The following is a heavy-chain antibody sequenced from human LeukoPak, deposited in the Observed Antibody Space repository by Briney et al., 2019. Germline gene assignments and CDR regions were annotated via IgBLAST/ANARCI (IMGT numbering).Heavy chain of an antibody. CDR2: IIPIFRTA. Sequence: SVKVSCKASGGNFGSYPISWVRQAPGQGLEWMGGIIPIFRTANNAQNFEGRVTMAADESTTTAYMELSSLRSEDTAVYYCACAGTTPYYSSGNIRGGYYYYMDVWGKGTTVTVSS. J-gene: IGHJ6*03. V-gene: IGHV1-69*13. D-gene: IGHD6-19*01. CDR3: ACAGTTPYYSSGNIRGGYYYYMDV. CDR1: GGNFGSYP.